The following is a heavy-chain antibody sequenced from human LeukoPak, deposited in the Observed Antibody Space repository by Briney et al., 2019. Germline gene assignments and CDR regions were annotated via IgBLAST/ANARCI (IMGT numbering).Heavy chain of an antibody. D-gene: IGHD5-18*01. CDR2: INPNSGGT. V-gene: IGHV1-2*04. Sequence: ASVKVSCKASGYTFTSYYMHWVRQAPGQGLEWMGWINPNSGGTNYAQRFQGWVTMTRDTSISTAYMELSRLRSDDTAVYYCARAWDTAMSSDYWSQGTLVTVSS. CDR1: GYTFTSYY. J-gene: IGHJ4*02. CDR3: ARAWDTAMSSDY.